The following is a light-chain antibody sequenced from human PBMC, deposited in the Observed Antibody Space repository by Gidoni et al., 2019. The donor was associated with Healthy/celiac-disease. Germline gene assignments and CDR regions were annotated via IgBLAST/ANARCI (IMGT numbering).Light chain of an antibody. CDR1: QSISSY. CDR2: AAS. CDR3: QQSYSTPDT. J-gene: IGKJ2*01. Sequence: DLHLSHSPSSLSASVGDIVTLTCRASQSISSYLNRDQQKPGKAPNLLIYAASSLQSGVPSRLGGSGSGTDFTLTISSLQPEDFATYYCQQSYSTPDTFXQXTKLEIK. V-gene: IGKV1-39*01.